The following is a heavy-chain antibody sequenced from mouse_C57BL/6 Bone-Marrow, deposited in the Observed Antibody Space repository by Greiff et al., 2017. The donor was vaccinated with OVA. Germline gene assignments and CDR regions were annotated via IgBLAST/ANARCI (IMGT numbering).Heavy chain of an antibody. CDR1: GYAFSSSW. Sequence: VQVVESGPELVKPGASVKISCKASGYAFSSSWMNWVKQRPGKGLEWIGRIYPGDGDTNYNGKFKGKATLTADKSSSTAYMQLSSLTSEDSAVYFCARSYYYGSKRRYFDYWGQGTTLTVSS. CDR3: ARSYYYGSKRRYFDY. J-gene: IGHJ2*01. CDR2: IYPGDGDT. V-gene: IGHV1-82*01. D-gene: IGHD1-1*01.